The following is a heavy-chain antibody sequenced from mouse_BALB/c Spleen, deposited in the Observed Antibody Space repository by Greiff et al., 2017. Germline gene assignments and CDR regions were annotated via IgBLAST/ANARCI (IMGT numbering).Heavy chain of an antibody. D-gene: IGHD2-4*01. V-gene: IGHV5-12-2*01. Sequence: EVQRVESGGGLVQPGGSLKLSCAASGFTFSSYTMSWVRQTPEKRLEWVAYISNGGGSTYYPDTVKGRFTISRDNAKNTLYLQMSSLKSEDTAMYYCARRDPYDYEAWFAYWGQGTLVTVSA. CDR3: ARRDPYDYEAWFAY. J-gene: IGHJ3*01. CDR2: ISNGGGST. CDR1: GFTFSSYT.